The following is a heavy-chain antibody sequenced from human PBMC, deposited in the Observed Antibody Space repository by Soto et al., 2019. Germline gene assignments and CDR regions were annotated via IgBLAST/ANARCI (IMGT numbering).Heavy chain of an antibody. CDR2: TYYRSKWYH. CDR3: AGGGSYDSSFLS. J-gene: IGHJ5*02. CDR1: GDGVSSNSAA. D-gene: IGHD5-12*01. Sequence: SQTLSLTCVISGDGVSSNSAAWNWIRQSPSRGLEWLGRTYYRSKWYHDYAVSVRSRISINPDTSKNHFSLQLNSVTPEDTAVYYCAGGGSYDSSFLSWGQGLLVSVS. V-gene: IGHV6-1*01.